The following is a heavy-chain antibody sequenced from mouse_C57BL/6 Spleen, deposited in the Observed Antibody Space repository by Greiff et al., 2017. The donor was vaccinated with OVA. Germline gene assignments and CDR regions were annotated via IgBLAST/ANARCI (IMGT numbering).Heavy chain of an antibody. V-gene: IGHV1-42*01. CDR1: GHSFTGYY. Sequence: VQLQQSGPELVKPGASVMISCMASGHSFTGYYLYWVKQSPEKRLEWIGEINPSTGGTTYNQKFKAKATLTVDKSSSTAYLQLKSLTSEDSAVYYCARGTTGVDTENDWGQGTTHTGAS. J-gene: IGHJ2*01. CDR3: ARGTTGVDTEND. D-gene: IGHD1-1*01. CDR2: INPSTGGT.